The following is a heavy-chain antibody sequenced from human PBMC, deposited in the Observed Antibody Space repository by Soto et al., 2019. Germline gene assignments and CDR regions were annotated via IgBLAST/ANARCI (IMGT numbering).Heavy chain of an antibody. Sequence: PSETLSLTCTVSGGSISSGDYYWSWIRQPPGKGLEWTGYIYYSGSTYYNPSLKSRVTISVDTSKNQFSLKLSSVTAADTAVYYCARAIDGGLRLGELSSIYYFDYWGQGTLVTVSS. CDR1: GGSISSGDYY. V-gene: IGHV4-30-4*01. D-gene: IGHD3-16*02. CDR2: IYYSGST. CDR3: ARAIDGGLRLGELSSIYYFDY. J-gene: IGHJ4*02.